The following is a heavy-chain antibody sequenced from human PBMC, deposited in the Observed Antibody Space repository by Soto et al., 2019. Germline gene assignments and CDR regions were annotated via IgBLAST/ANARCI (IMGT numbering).Heavy chain of an antibody. Sequence: QLQLAQSGADVKKAGSSVKVSCKASGGTLSNSAFSWVRQAPGQGLEWMGGIIPVFRIVNYAQKFQDRVTITADESTSTAYMELRGLRSEDTAVYFGATGRIVVVGSRGYYGMDVWGQGTTVTV. CDR2: IIPVFRIV. V-gene: IGHV1-69*19. J-gene: IGHJ6*02. CDR3: ATGRIVVVGSRGYYGMDV. D-gene: IGHD3-22*01. CDR1: GGTLSNSA.